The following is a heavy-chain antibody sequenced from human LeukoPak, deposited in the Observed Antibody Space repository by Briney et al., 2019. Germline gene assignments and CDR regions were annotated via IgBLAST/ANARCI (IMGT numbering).Heavy chain of an antibody. CDR3: ASGRVGACFDY. Sequence: GGSLRLSCAASGFTFSSYWMSWVRQAPGKGLEWVANIKQDGSEKYYVDSVKGRFTISRDNAKNSLYLQMNSLRAEDTAVYYRASGRVGACFDYWGQGTLVTVSS. J-gene: IGHJ4*02. D-gene: IGHD1-26*01. CDR2: IKQDGSEK. V-gene: IGHV3-7*01. CDR1: GFTFSSYW.